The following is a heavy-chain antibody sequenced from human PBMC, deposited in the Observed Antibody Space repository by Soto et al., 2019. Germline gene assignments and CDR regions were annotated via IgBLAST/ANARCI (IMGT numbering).Heavy chain of an antibody. V-gene: IGHV6-1*01. CDR2: TYYRSKWFN. CDR3: ARDPLTMLHDFDY. D-gene: IGHD2-15*01. J-gene: IGHJ4*02. Sequence: SQTLSLTCAISGDSVSNNGAAWSWIRQSPSRGLEWLGRTYYRSKWFNDYAASVKSRITINPDTSKNQFSLHLNSVTPEDTAVYYCARDPLTMLHDFDYWGQGILVTISS. CDR1: GDSVSNNGAA.